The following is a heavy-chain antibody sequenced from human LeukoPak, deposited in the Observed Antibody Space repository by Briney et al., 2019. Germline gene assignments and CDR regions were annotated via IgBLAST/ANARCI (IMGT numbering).Heavy chain of an antibody. CDR1: GFAFSTYE. D-gene: IGHD2-2*01. CDR3: ATIPGAGRGGFTDY. J-gene: IGHJ4*02. Sequence: GGSLRLSCAASGFAFSTYEMNWVRQAPEKGLEWVSYISGGANTVHYGDSVKGRFTISRDNAKNSLYLQMDRLRAEDTAVYYCATIPGAGRGGFTDYWGQGTRVTVSS. CDR2: ISGGANTV. V-gene: IGHV3-48*03.